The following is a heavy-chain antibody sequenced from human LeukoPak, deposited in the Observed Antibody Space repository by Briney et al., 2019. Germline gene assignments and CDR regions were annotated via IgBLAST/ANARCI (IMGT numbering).Heavy chain of an antibody. D-gene: IGHD3-3*01. CDR2: ISAYNGNT. V-gene: IGHV1-18*01. CDR1: GYTFTSYG. J-gene: IGHJ5*02. CDR3: AREYYDFWSGTTKFDP. Sequence: ASVKVSCKASGYTFTSYGISWVRQAPGQGLEWMGWISAYNGNTNYAQKLQGRVTMTTDTSASTAYMELRSLRSDDTAVYYCAREYYDFWSGTTKFDPWGQGTLVTVSS.